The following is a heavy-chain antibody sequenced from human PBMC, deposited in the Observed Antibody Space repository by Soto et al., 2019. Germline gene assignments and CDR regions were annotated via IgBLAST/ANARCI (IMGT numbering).Heavy chain of an antibody. V-gene: IGHV3-9*01. CDR2: ISWNSGSI. D-gene: IGHD2-15*01. J-gene: IGHJ4*02. Sequence: EVQLVESGGGLVQPGRSLRLSCAASGFTFDDYAMHWVRQAPGKGLEWVSGISWNSGSIGYADSVKGRFTISRDNAKNSLYLQRNSLRAEETALYYCAKVGRWWVSLGPYYFASWGQGTLSPSPQ. CDR3: AKVGRWWVSLGPYYFAS. CDR1: GFTFDDYA.